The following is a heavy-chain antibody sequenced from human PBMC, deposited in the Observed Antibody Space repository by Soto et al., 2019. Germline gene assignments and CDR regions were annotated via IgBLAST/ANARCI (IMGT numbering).Heavy chain of an antibody. CDR2: IYFSGST. J-gene: IGHJ6*02. V-gene: IGHV4-61*01. D-gene: IGHD1-7*01. Sequence: QVQLQESGPGLVKPSETLSLTCTVSGDSVSSGFYYWNWIRQPPGKGLEWIGYIYFSGSTNYNPSLKSRLTISLDTSKNQFSLRLNSVTAADTAVYYCATSPITGTGWHNSYSGMHFWGQGTTVTVSS. CDR3: ATSPITGTGWHNSYSGMHF. CDR1: GDSVSSGFYY.